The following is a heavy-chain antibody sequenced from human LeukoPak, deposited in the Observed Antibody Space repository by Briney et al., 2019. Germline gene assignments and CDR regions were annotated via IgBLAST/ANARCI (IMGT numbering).Heavy chain of an antibody. V-gene: IGHV3-73*01. CDR2: IRSKANSYAT. CDR1: GFTLSGSA. J-gene: IGHJ4*02. Sequence: PGGSLRLSCAASGFTLSGSAMHWVRQASGKGLEWVGRIRSKANSYATAYAASVKGRFTISRDDSKNTAYLQMTSLKTEDTAVYYCTASVLYVDTAMEIDYWGQGTLVTVSS. CDR3: TASVLYVDTAMEIDY. D-gene: IGHD5-18*01.